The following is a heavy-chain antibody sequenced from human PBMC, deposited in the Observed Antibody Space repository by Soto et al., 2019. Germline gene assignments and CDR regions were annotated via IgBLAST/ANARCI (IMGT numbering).Heavy chain of an antibody. CDR2: IYYSGST. CDR3: ARHPYLIVATIDYYYYGMDV. CDR1: GGSISSSSYY. D-gene: IGHD5-12*01. J-gene: IGHJ6*02. V-gene: IGHV4-39*01. Sequence: KPSETLSLTCTVSGGSISSSSYYWGWIRQPPGKGLEWIGSIYYSGSTYYNPSLKSRVTISVDTSKNQFSLKLSSVTAADTAVYYCARHPYLIVATIDYYYYGMDVWGQGTTVTVSS.